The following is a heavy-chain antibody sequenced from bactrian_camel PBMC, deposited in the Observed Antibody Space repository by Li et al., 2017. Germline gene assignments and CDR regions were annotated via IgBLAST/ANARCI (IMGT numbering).Heavy chain of an antibody. D-gene: IGHD7*01. CDR2: INTGGGST. J-gene: IGHJ4*01. CDR3: ADQVQPGGY. Sequence: DVQLVESGGGSVQAGGSLRLSCAASGFTFSSYDMSWVRQAPGKGLEWVSAINTGGGSTYYAYSVKGRFTISRDNAKNTLYLQMNSLKPEDTAMYYCADQVQPGGYWGQGTQVTVS. V-gene: IGHV3S40*01. CDR1: GFTFSSYD.